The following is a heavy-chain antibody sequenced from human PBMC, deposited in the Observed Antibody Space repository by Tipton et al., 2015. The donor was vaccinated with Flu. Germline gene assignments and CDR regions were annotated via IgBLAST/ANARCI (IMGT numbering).Heavy chain of an antibody. J-gene: IGHJ4*02. CDR1: GFTFSSYE. CDR2: ISSSGSTI. CDR3: ARIHYDFWSGYPNVDY. Sequence: SLRLSCAASGFTFSSYEMNWVRQAPGKGLEWVSYISSSGSTIYYADSVKGRFTISRDNAKNSLYLQMNSLRAEDTAVYYCARIHYDFWSGYPNVDYWGQGTLVTVSS. V-gene: IGHV3-48*03. D-gene: IGHD3-3*01.